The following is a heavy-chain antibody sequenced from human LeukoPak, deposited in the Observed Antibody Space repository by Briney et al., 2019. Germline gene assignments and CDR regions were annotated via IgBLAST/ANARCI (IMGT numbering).Heavy chain of an antibody. Sequence: GGSLRLSCAASGFTFSSYGMNWVRQAPGKGLEWVSSISSSSSYIYYADSVKGRFTISRDNAKNSLYLQMNSLRAEDTAVYYCARGYYYDSSGYYSCRAFDYWGQGTLVTVSS. V-gene: IGHV3-21*01. J-gene: IGHJ4*02. CDR2: ISSSSSYI. CDR3: ARGYYYDSSGYYSCRAFDY. CDR1: GFTFSSYG. D-gene: IGHD3-22*01.